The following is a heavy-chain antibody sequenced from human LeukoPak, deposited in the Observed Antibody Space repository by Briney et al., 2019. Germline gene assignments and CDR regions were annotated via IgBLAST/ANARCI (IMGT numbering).Heavy chain of an antibody. CDR2: VRSETYGGAT. V-gene: IGHV3-49*03. CDR1: GFTFGDHA. D-gene: IGHD3-22*01. J-gene: IGHJ2*01. Sequence: GGSLRLSCTASGFTFGDHAMSWFRQAPGKGLEWVSFVRSETYGGATEYAASVKGRFTISRDDSKSIAYLQMNSLHTEGTAVYYCTREWLSPPDWYFDLWGRGTLVTVSS. CDR3: TREWLSPPDWYFDL.